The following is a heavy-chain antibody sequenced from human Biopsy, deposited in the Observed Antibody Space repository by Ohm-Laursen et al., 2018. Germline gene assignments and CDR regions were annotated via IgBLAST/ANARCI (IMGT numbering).Heavy chain of an antibody. CDR2: ISWNSGRI. CDR3: AKDRYPSSWHYYYDMDV. D-gene: IGHD6-13*01. Sequence: SLRLSCTASGFNFDDFAMHWVRQTPGKGLERVSGISWNSGRIAYADSVKGRFTISRDNAKNSLYLQMNSLRSEDTALYYCAKDRYPSSWHYYYDMDVWGQGTTVTVSS. CDR1: GFNFDDFA. V-gene: IGHV3-9*01. J-gene: IGHJ6*02.